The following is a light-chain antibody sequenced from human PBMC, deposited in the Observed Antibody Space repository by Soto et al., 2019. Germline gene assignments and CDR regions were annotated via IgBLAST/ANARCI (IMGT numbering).Light chain of an antibody. CDR2: VAS. CDR3: QQYNGWPLT. Sequence: EIVMTQSPATLSVSPGERATLSCRASQSVSSNLAWYQQKPGQTPKLLIYVASTRATGIPARFSGSGSGTEFTLTISSLQSEDCAVYYCQQYNGWPLTFGGGTKVEFK. J-gene: IGKJ4*01. CDR1: QSVSSN. V-gene: IGKV3-15*01.